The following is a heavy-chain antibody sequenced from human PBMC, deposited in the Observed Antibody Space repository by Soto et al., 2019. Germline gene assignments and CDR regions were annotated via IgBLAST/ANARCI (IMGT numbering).Heavy chain of an antibody. J-gene: IGHJ4*02. Sequence: LRLSCAASGFTFDDYAMHWVRQAPGKGLEWVSGISWNSGSIGYADSVKGRFTISRDNAKNSLYLQMNSLRAEDTALYYCATGQDTAMVSGFDYWGQGTLVTVSS. CDR2: ISWNSGSI. CDR1: GFTFDDYA. V-gene: IGHV3-9*01. D-gene: IGHD5-18*01. CDR3: ATGQDTAMVSGFDY.